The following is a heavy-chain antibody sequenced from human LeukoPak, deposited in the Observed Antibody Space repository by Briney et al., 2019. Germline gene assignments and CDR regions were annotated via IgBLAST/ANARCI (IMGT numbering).Heavy chain of an antibody. CDR2: IKADGSVK. CDR1: GFTFSTSW. V-gene: IGHV3-7*01. CDR3: VRDSDYQRNSGGRYAHYDALDI. D-gene: IGHD2-21*01. J-gene: IGHJ3*02. Sequence: HPGGSLRLSCAASGFTFSTSWMSWVRQAPGKGLEWVANIKADGSVKHYVDSMESRFTISRDNARDSLYLQMNSLRAEDTAVYYCVRDSDYQRNSGGRYAHYDALDIWGHGTMVTVSS.